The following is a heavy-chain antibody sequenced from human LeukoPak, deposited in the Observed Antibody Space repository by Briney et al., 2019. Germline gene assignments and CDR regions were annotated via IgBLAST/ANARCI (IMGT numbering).Heavy chain of an antibody. CDR2: VSSRSNTI. V-gene: IGHV3-48*03. D-gene: IGHD3-10*02. J-gene: IGHJ6*04. Sequence: GGSLRLSCAASGFTISSYDMNWVRQAPGKGLEWVSFVSSRSNTIYYADSVRGRFTISRDNAKNSLYLQMNSLRAEDTAVYYCAELGITMIGGVWGKGTTVTISS. CDR1: GFTISSYD. CDR3: AELGITMIGGV.